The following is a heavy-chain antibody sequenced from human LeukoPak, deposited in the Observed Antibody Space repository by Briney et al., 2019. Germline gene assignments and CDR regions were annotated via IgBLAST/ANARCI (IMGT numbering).Heavy chain of an antibody. V-gene: IGHV4-39*07. D-gene: IGHD3-22*01. CDR3: ARGVYYYDSSGSGYYFDY. Sequence: SETLSLTCTVSGGSIASSSSYWGWIRQPPGKGLEWIGNIYYIGTTYYNPSLKSRVTISVDTSKNQFSLKLSSVTAADTAVYYCARGVYYYDSSGSGYYFDYWGQGTLVTVSS. CDR2: IYYIGTT. J-gene: IGHJ4*02. CDR1: GGSIASSSSY.